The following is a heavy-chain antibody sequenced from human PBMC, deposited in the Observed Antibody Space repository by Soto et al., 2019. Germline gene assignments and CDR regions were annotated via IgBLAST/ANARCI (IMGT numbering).Heavy chain of an antibody. CDR2: ISAYNGNT. D-gene: IGHD3-3*01. J-gene: IGHJ6*02. CDR1: GYTFTSYG. Sequence: VASVKVSCKASGYTFTSYGISWVRQAPGQGLEWMGWISAYNGNTNYAQKLQGRVTMTTDTSTSTAYMELRSLRSDDTAVYYCARDFGVVRGGYYYGMDVWGQGTTVTVSS. CDR3: ARDFGVVRGGYYYGMDV. V-gene: IGHV1-18*01.